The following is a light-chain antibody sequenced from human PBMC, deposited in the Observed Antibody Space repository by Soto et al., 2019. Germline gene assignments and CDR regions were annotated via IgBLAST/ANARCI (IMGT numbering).Light chain of an antibody. CDR1: QSVSSY. Sequence: ETVLTQSPATLSLSPGERATLSCRASQSVSSYLAWYQQKPGQAPRLLIYDASNRATGIPARFSGSGSGADFTLTISSLEHEDFAVYYCQQRSNWPITFGQGTRLEIK. CDR2: DAS. V-gene: IGKV3-11*01. CDR3: QQRSNWPIT. J-gene: IGKJ5*01.